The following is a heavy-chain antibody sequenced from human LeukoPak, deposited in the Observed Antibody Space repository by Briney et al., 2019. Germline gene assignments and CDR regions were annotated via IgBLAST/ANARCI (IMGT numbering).Heavy chain of an antibody. CDR2: IYYSGST. Sequence: SETLSLTCTVSGGSISSSSYYWGWIRQPPGKGLEWIGSIYYSGSTYYNPSLKSRVTISVDTSKNQFSLKLSSVTAADTAVYYCAREMATISIYFDYWGQGTLVTVSS. CDR3: AREMATISIYFDY. V-gene: IGHV4-39*07. J-gene: IGHJ4*02. CDR1: GGSISSSSYY. D-gene: IGHD5-24*01.